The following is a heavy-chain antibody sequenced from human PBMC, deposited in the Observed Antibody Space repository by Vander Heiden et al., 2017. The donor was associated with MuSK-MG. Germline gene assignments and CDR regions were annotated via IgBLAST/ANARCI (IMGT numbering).Heavy chain of an antibody. D-gene: IGHD6-19*01. J-gene: IGHJ4*02. CDR3: TIAVASRRDYFDY. Sequence: EVQLLESGGGLVQPVWSLRLSCAASGFPFSSYAMSWVRQAPGKGLEWVSAISGSGGSTYYADSVKGRFTISRDNSKNTLYLQMNSLRAEDTAVYYCTIAVASRRDYFDYWGQGTLVTVSS. CDR2: ISGSGGST. V-gene: IGHV3-23*01. CDR1: GFPFSSYA.